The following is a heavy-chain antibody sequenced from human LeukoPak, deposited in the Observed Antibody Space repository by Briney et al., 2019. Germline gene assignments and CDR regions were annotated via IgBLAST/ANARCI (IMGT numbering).Heavy chain of an antibody. CDR1: GFTFSSYA. Sequence: PGGSLRLSCAASGFTFSSYAMSWVRQAPGKGLEWVSAISGSGGSTYYADSVKGRFTVSRDNSKNTLYLQMNSLRAEDTAVYYCAKPNFGGDYDILTAFDYWGQGTLVTVSS. V-gene: IGHV3-23*01. J-gene: IGHJ4*02. D-gene: IGHD3-9*01. CDR2: ISGSGGST. CDR3: AKPNFGGDYDILTAFDY.